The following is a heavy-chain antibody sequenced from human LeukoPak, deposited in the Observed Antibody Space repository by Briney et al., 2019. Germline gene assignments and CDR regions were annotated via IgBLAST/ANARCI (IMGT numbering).Heavy chain of an antibody. Sequence: ASVKVSCKASGYTFTSYYMHWVRQAPGQGLEWMGWINPNSGGTNYAQKFQGRVTMTRDTSISTAYMELSRLRSDDTAVYYCARDRRYWLLWFREFDAFDIWGQGTMVTVSS. CDR1: GYTFTSYY. CDR3: ARDRRYWLLWFREFDAFDI. D-gene: IGHD3-10*01. J-gene: IGHJ3*02. V-gene: IGHV1-2*02. CDR2: INPNSGGT.